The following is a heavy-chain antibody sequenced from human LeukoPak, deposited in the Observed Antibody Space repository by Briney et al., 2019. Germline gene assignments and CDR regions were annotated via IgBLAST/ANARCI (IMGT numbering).Heavy chain of an antibody. CDR2: IYSGGST. D-gene: IGHD6-19*01. V-gene: IGHV3-66*01. CDR1: GFTVSSNY. CDR3: ARGRSSGWYYFDY. J-gene: IGHJ4*02. Sequence: PGGSLRLSCAASGFTVSSNYMSWVRQAPGKGLEWVSVIYSGGSTYYADSEKGRFTISRDNSKNTLYLQMNSLRAEDTAVYYCARGRSSGWYYFDYWGQGTLVTVSS.